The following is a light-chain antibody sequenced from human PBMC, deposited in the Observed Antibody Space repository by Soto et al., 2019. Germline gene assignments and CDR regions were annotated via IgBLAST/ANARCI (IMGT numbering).Light chain of an antibody. V-gene: IGKV3-20*01. J-gene: IGKJ5*01. Sequence: EIVLTQSPATLSLFPGETATLSCMASQSVSGYIGWYQQKPGQAPRLLIYGASSRATGSPDRFSGGGSGTDFTLTISRLEPEDFAVYYCQQYGYSPITFGQGTRLEIK. CDR2: GAS. CDR3: QQYGYSPIT. CDR1: QSVSGY.